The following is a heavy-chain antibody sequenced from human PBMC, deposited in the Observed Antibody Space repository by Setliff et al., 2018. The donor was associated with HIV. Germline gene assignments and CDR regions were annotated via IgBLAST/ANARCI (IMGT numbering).Heavy chain of an antibody. V-gene: IGHV4-59*05. D-gene: IGHD3-10*01. Sequence: SETLSLTCTVSGGSIHGFYWTWVRQPPGKELEWIGSIYYSGSTYYNPSLKSRVTISVDTSKNQFSLKLSSVTAADTAVYYCARRVPPKALYYYYYYMDVWGKGTTVTVS. CDR1: GGSIHGFY. J-gene: IGHJ6*03. CDR2: IYYSGST. CDR3: ARRVPPKALYYYYYYMDV.